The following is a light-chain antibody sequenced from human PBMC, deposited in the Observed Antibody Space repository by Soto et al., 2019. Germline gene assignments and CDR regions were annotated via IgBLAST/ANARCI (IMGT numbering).Light chain of an antibody. Sequence: LTQSRSVSGCPGQSVTLSCTGTSSDVGGYNYVSWYQQHPGKAPKVMIYDVSKRPSGVPDRFSGSRSGNTASLTISGLQAEDAAAYYCCAYAGRYTYVFGTGTKVTVL. J-gene: IGLJ1*01. V-gene: IGLV2-11*01. CDR1: SSDVGGYNY. CDR3: CAYAGRYTYV. CDR2: DVS.